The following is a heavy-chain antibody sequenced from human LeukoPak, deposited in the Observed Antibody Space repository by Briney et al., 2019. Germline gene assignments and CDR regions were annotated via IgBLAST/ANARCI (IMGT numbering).Heavy chain of an antibody. Sequence: PSETLSLTCTVSGGSISSSSYYWGWIRQPPGKGLEWIGSIYYSGSTYYNPSLKSRVTISVDTSKNQFSLKLSSVTAADTAVYYCASIGDSSGYNPSYYYMDVWGKGTTVTVSS. J-gene: IGHJ6*03. D-gene: IGHD3-22*01. CDR3: ASIGDSSGYNPSYYYMDV. V-gene: IGHV4-39*07. CDR1: GGSISSSSYY. CDR2: IYYSGST.